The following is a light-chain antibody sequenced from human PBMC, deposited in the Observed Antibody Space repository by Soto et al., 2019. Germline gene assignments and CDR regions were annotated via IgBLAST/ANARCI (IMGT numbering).Light chain of an antibody. CDR2: DAS. J-gene: IGKJ5*01. CDR1: QGISSS. CDR3: QHFKSFPIT. V-gene: IGKV1-12*01. Sequence: DIQMTQSPSSVSASVGDRVTITCRASQGISSSLAWYQQKPGKAPKLLIYDASSLESGVPSRFSGSGSGTEFTLTISSLQPDDFATYYCQHFKSFPITFGQGTRLEIK.